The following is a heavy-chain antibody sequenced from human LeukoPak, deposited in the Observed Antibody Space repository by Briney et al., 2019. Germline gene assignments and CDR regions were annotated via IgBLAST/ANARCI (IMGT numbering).Heavy chain of an antibody. Sequence: SETLSLTCTVSGGSISSSSYYWGWIRQPPGKGLEWIGSIYYSGSTYYNPSLKSRVTISVDTSKNQFSLKLSSVTAADTAVYYCARLGDSSGSWGQGTLVTVSS. J-gene: IGHJ5*02. CDR3: ARLGDSSGS. CDR2: IYYSGST. V-gene: IGHV4-39*07. CDR1: GGSISSSSYY. D-gene: IGHD3-22*01.